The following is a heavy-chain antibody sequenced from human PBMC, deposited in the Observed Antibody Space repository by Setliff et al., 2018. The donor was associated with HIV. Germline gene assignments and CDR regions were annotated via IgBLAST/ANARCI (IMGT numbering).Heavy chain of an antibody. CDR2: TYTSGST. V-gene: IGHV4-61*02. D-gene: IGHD5-18*01. Sequence: ASETLSLTCTVSGGSISSGSYYWSWIRQPAGKGLEWLGRTYTSGSTNYNPSLKSRVTISLDTSKMQFSLRLTSVTAADTAVYYCARGTGSYGSDYWGQGTLVTVSS. J-gene: IGHJ4*02. CDR3: ARGTGSYGSDY. CDR1: GGSISSGSYY.